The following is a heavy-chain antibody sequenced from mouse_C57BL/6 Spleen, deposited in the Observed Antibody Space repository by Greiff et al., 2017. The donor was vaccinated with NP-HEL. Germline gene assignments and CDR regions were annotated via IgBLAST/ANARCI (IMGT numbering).Heavy chain of an antibody. CDR1: GYTFTSYW. CDR2: IHPNSSST. J-gene: IGHJ1*03. CDR3: ARIIGGSSYWYFDV. D-gene: IGHD1-1*01. V-gene: IGHV1-64*01. Sequence: QVQLQQPGAELVKPGASVKLSCKASGYTFTSYWMHWVKQRPGQGLEWIGMIHPNSSSTNYNEKFKSKATLTVDKSSSTAYMQLSSLTSEDSAVYYCARIIGGSSYWYFDVWGTGTTVTVSS.